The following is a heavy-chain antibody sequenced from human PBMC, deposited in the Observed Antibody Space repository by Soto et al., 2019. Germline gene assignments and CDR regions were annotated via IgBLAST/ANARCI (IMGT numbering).Heavy chain of an antibody. Sequence: EVQLVESGGGLVQPGGSLRLSCAASGFTFSTNWMHWVRQAPGQGLVWVSRIKSDGSTTSYADSVKGRFSISRDNAKNTLYLQMNSLTAEDTAVYYCARAAVAAHFDLWGQGTLVTVSS. CDR3: ARAAVAAHFDL. CDR2: IKSDGSTT. V-gene: IGHV3-74*01. J-gene: IGHJ4*02. D-gene: IGHD6-19*01. CDR1: GFTFSTNW.